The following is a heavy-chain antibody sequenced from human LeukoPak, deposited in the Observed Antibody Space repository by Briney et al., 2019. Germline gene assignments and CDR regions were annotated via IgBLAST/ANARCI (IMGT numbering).Heavy chain of an antibody. D-gene: IGHD2-2*01. CDR2: IYHSGST. CDR3: AKAYPTSDIVVVPAANHDAFDI. J-gene: IGHJ3*02. CDR1: GGSISSGGYY. Sequence: SQTLSLTCTVSGGSISSGGYYWSWIRQPPGKGLEWIGYIYHSGSTYYNPSLKSRVTISVDRSKNQFSLKLSSVTAADTAVYYCAKAYPTSDIVVVPAANHDAFDIWGQGTMVTVSS. V-gene: IGHV4-30-2*01.